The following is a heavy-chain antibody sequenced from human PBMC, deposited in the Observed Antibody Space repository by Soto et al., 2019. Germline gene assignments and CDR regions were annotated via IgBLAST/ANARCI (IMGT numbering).Heavy chain of an antibody. CDR2: ISAYNGNT. V-gene: IGHV1-18*01. CDR3: ARDYYDSSGYSILRFGQH. D-gene: IGHD3-22*01. Sequence: QVQLVQSGAEVKKPGASVKVSCKASGYTFTSYGISWVRQAPGQGLEWMGWISAYNGNTNYAQKLQGRVTMTTDTATSTAYMELRSLRSDDTAVYYCARDYYDSSGYSILRFGQHWGQGTLVTVSS. J-gene: IGHJ1*01. CDR1: GYTFTSYG.